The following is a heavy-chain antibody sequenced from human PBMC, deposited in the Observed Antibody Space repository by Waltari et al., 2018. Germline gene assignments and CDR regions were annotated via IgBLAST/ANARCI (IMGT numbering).Heavy chain of an antibody. CDR2: IDHSGST. Sequence: QVQLQQWGAGLLKPSETLSLTCAVYGGGSFSGYYWSWIRQPPGKGLEWIGEIDHSGSTNYTPSLKNRLTISLDTSKTQFSLKMRSVTAADTAVYYCARADRGRSGKYASPAWGPWGQGTLVTVSS. V-gene: IGHV4-34*01. CDR1: GGGSFSGYY. J-gene: IGHJ5*02. D-gene: IGHD1-26*01. CDR3: ARADRGRSGKYASPAWGP.